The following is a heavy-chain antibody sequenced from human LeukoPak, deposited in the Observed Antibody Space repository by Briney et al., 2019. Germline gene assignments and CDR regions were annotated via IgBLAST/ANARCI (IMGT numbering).Heavy chain of an antibody. CDR2: INDDGSMT. Sequence: GGSLRLSCAASGFTFSRSWMHWVRQAPGKGLVWVSRINDDGSMTSYVDSVKGRFTISRDNSKNSLYLQMNRLRAEDTAVYYCAREAFGMFAFDIWGQGTMVTVSS. D-gene: IGHD3-10*01. CDR1: GFTFSRSW. CDR3: AREAFGMFAFDI. J-gene: IGHJ3*02. V-gene: IGHV3-74*01.